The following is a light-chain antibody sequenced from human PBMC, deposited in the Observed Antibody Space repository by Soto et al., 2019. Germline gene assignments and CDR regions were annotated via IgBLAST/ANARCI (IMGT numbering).Light chain of an antibody. J-gene: IGLJ1*01. V-gene: IGLV1-44*01. CDR1: SSNIGSNT. Sequence: QSVLTQPPSVSGTPGQRVTISCAGSSSNIGSNTVTWYQQLPGTAPKLLIYDAHQRPSGIADRFSGSKSGTSASLAISGLQSEDEADYYCAAWDDTLNTVVFATGTKLTVL. CDR3: AAWDDTLNTVV. CDR2: DAH.